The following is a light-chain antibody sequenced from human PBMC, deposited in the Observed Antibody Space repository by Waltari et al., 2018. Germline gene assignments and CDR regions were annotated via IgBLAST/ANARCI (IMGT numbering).Light chain of an antibody. Sequence: YELTQPPSVSVSPGQTARITCSGDALSTQFASWYQQEPGQAPVMVIYKDTERPSGTPERFSGSSSGTTVTLTISGVQAEDEADYYCQSVDSRITYVVFGGGTKVTVL. CDR3: QSVDSRITYVV. J-gene: IGLJ2*01. V-gene: IGLV3-25*03. CDR1: ALSTQF. CDR2: KDT.